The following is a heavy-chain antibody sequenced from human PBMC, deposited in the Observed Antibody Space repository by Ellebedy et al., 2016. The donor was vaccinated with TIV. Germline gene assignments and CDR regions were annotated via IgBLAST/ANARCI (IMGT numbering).Heavy chain of an antibody. CDR1: GFTFSNYN. Sequence: GESLKISCVASGFTFSNYNMNWVRQSPGKGLEWVSSIISTGSDKYYAESVKGRFTISRDNAQDTLFLQMDGLRVDDSAVYYCVGFGVFNLWGQGAPVTVSS. D-gene: IGHD3-3*01. CDR2: IISTGSDK. J-gene: IGHJ5*02. CDR3: VGFGVFNL. V-gene: IGHV3-21*06.